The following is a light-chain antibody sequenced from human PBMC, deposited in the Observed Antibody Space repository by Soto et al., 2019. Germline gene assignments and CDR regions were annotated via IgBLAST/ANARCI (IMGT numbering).Light chain of an antibody. CDR3: QQRNNWPLIT. CDR2: DAS. V-gene: IGKV1-5*01. CDR1: QSISSW. J-gene: IGKJ5*01. Sequence: DIQMTQSPSTLSASVGDRVTITCRASQSISSWLAWYQQKPGKAPKLLIYDASSLESGVPSRFSGSGSGTDFTLTISSLEPEDFAVYYCQQRNNWPLITFGQGTRLEIK.